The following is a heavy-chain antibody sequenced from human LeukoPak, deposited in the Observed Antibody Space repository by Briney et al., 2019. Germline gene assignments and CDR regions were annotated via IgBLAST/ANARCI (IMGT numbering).Heavy chain of an antibody. CDR2: IRSKANSYAT. CDR1: GFTFSGSA. Sequence: GGSLRLSCAASGFTFSGSAMHWVRQASGKGLEWVGRIRSKANSYATAYAASGKGRFTISRDDSKNTAYLQMNSLKTEDTAVYYCTRQGEWFGAFDYWGQGTLVTVSS. D-gene: IGHD3-10*01. CDR3: TRQGEWFGAFDY. J-gene: IGHJ4*02. V-gene: IGHV3-73*01.